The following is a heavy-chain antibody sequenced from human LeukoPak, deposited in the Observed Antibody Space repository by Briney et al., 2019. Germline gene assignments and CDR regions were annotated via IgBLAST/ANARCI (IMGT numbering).Heavy chain of an antibody. CDR2: IYTSGST. Sequence: SETLSLTCTVSGDSISDDYYTWMRQPAGKGLEWIGRIYTSGSTNYNPSLKSRVTMSVDTSKNQFSLKLSSVTAADTAVYYCARVNRGQLLYPHDAFDIWGQGTMVTVSS. J-gene: IGHJ3*02. V-gene: IGHV4-4*07. CDR1: GDSISDDY. CDR3: ARVNRGQLLYPHDAFDI. D-gene: IGHD2-2*02.